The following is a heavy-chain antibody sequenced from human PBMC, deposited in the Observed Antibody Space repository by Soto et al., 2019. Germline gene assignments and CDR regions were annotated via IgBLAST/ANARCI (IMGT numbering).Heavy chain of an antibody. CDR1: GFTFDDYA. CDR2: ISWNSGSI. V-gene: IGHV3-9*01. D-gene: IGHD6-13*01. CDR3: AKESYSSSWYPGTDAFDI. J-gene: IGHJ3*02. Sequence: GGSLRLSCAASGFTFDDYAMHWVRQAPGKGLEWVSGISWNSGSIGYADSVKGRFTISRDNAKNSLYLQMNSLRAEDTALYYCAKESYSSSWYPGTDAFDIWGQGTMVTVSS.